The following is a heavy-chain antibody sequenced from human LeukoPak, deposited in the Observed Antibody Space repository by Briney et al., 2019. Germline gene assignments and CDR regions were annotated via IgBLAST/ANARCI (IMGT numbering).Heavy chain of an antibody. CDR1: GYTFTMYY. J-gene: IGHJ6*03. CDR3: GREQRGGLSGNLGGLFASYHTYYYMDV. CDR2: INPSDGAT. V-gene: IGHV1-46*01. D-gene: IGHD1-26*01. Sequence: ASVKVSCKASGYTFTMYYIHWVRQAPGQGLEWMGMINPSDGATTYAQKFQGRGTMTRDMSTTTVYMDLRTLRSEDTAVYFCGREQRGGLSGNLGGLFASYHTYYYMDVWGRGTTVTVSS.